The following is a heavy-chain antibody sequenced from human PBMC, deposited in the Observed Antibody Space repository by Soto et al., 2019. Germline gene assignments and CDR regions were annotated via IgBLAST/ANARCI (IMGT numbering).Heavy chain of an antibody. V-gene: IGHV3-23*01. CDR1: GFTFSIFA. CDR2: INDYGTTI. Sequence: GGSLRLSCTASGFTFSIFAMSWVRQAPGKGLEWVGRINDYGTTINYAESVEGRFTISRDDAKSEVYLQMNNLRAEDTAVYYCARGGLEPLDYWGQGAMVTVYS. D-gene: IGHD1-1*01. CDR3: ARGGLEPLDY. J-gene: IGHJ4*02.